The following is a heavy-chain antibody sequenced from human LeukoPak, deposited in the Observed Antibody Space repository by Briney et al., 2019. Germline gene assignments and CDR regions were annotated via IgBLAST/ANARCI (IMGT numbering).Heavy chain of an antibody. CDR2: ISYDGSNK. CDR1: GFTFSSYG. J-gene: IGHJ6*04. Sequence: GGSLRLSCAASGFTFSSYGMHWVRQAPGKGLEWVAVISYDGSNKYYADSVKGRFTISRDNSKNTLYLQMNSLRAEDTAVYYCAKEGHYYGSGSCRGYYYGMDVWGKGTTVTVSS. V-gene: IGHV3-30*18. D-gene: IGHD3-10*01. CDR3: AKEGHYYGSGSCRGYYYGMDV.